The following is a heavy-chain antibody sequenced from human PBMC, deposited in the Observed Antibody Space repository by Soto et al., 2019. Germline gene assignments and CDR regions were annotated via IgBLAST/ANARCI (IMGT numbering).Heavy chain of an antibody. J-gene: IGHJ4*02. Sequence: SVKVSCKASGATFSSYAISWVRQPPGQGLEWMGGIIPIFGTANYAQKFQGRVTITADKSTSTAYMELSSLRTEATAVYYCAGSDPSGYRSGSFGCWGQGHLALVSS. CDR2: IIPIFGTA. CDR3: AGSDPSGYRSGSFGC. CDR1: GATFSSYA. V-gene: IGHV1-69*06. D-gene: IGHD6-19*01.